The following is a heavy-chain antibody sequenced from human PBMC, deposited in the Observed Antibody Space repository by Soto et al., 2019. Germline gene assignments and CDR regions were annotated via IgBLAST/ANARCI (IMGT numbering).Heavy chain of an antibody. V-gene: IGHV4-30-4*01. CDR3: ARGRISDFWSGYPFVDY. CDR2: IYYIGST. J-gene: IGHJ4*02. Sequence: LSLTCTVSGGSISSGDYYWSWIRQPPGKGLEWIGYIYYIGSTYYNPSLKSRVTISVDTSKNQFSLKLSSVTAADTAVYYCARGRISDFWSGYPFVDYWGQGTLVTVSS. CDR1: GGSISSGDYY. D-gene: IGHD3-3*01.